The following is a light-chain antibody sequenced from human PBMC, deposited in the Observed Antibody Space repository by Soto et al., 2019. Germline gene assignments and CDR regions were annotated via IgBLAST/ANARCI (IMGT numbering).Light chain of an antibody. V-gene: IGKV1-13*02. CDR2: DAS. Sequence: AIQLTQSPSSLSASVGDRVTITCRASQGISSALAWYQQRPGKAPKLLIYDASSLETGVPSRFSGYGSGTDFTLTISSLQPEEFATYSCQQFDSFPLTFGGGTKVEIK. J-gene: IGKJ4*01. CDR3: QQFDSFPLT. CDR1: QGISSA.